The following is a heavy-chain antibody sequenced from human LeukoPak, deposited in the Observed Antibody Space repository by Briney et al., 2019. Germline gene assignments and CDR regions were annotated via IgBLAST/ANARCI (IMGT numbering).Heavy chain of an antibody. V-gene: IGHV3-23*01. CDR3: ARVVPAADY. Sequence: PGGSLRLSCAASGFTFSRYAMSWVRQAPGKGLEWVSAISGSGGSTHYADSVKGRLTISRDKSKNTLYLQMNSLRVEDTAVYYCARVVPAADYWGQGTLVTVSS. CDR2: ISGSGGST. CDR1: GFTFSRYA. D-gene: IGHD2-2*01. J-gene: IGHJ4*02.